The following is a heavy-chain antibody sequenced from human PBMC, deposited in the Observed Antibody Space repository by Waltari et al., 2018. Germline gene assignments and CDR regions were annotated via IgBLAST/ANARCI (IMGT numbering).Heavy chain of an antibody. CDR3: ARGKEYNWNDVDFDY. D-gene: IGHD1-20*01. J-gene: IGHJ4*02. Sequence: QVQLQESGPGLVKPSQTLSLTCTVSGGSISSGSYYWSWIRQPAGKGLEWIGRIDTSGSTNYNPYLKSRGTISVDTSKNQFSLKLSSVTAADTAVYYCARGKEYNWNDVDFDYWGQGTLVTVSS. V-gene: IGHV4-61*02. CDR1: GGSISSGSYY. CDR2: IDTSGST.